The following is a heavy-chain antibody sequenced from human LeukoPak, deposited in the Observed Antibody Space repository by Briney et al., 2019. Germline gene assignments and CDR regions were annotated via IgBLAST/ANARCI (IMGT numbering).Heavy chain of an antibody. Sequence: SETLSLTCTVSGGSISSYYWSRIRQPPGKGLEWIGYIYYSGSTNYNPSLKSRVTISVDTSKNQFSLKLSSVTAADTAVYYCARDYSSSWYRPGGFDYWGQGTLVTVSS. CDR2: IYYSGST. CDR1: GGSISSYY. V-gene: IGHV4-59*01. J-gene: IGHJ4*02. D-gene: IGHD6-13*01. CDR3: ARDYSSSWYRPGGFDY.